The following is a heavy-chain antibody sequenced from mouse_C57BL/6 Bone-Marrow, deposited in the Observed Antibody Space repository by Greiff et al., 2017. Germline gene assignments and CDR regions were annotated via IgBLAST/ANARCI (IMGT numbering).Heavy chain of an antibody. CDR1: GYTFTSYW. J-gene: IGHJ3*01. V-gene: IGHV1-55*01. D-gene: IGHD3-3*01. CDR2: IYPGSGST. CDR3: ARGGGPPFAY. Sequence: VQLQQPGAELVKPGASVKMSCKASGYTFTSYWITWVKQRPGQGLEWIGGIYPGSGSTNYNEKFKSKATLAVDTSSSTAYMQLSSLTSEDSAVYYCARGGGPPFAYWGQGTLVTVSA.